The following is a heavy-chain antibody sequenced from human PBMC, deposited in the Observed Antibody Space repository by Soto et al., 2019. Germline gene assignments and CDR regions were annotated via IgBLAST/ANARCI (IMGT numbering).Heavy chain of an antibody. CDR3: ARIRSGSLYYFDY. Sequence: SGPTLVNPTQTLTLTCTFSGFSLSTSGMRVSWIRQPPGKALEWLARIDWDDDKFYSTSLKTRLTISKDTSKNQVVLTMTNMDPVGTATYYCARIRSGSLYYFDYWGQGTLVTVSS. CDR1: GFSLSTSGMR. J-gene: IGHJ4*02. D-gene: IGHD1-26*01. CDR2: IDWDDDK. V-gene: IGHV2-70*04.